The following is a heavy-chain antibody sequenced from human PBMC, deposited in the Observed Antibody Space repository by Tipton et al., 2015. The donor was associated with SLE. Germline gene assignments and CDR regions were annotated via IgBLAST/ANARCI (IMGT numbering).Heavy chain of an antibody. CDR1: GGSISNYY. CDR3: ARDSSGWPSSDAFDI. D-gene: IGHD6-19*01. Sequence: LSLTCTVSGGSISNYYWSWIRQSPGKGLEWIGYIYYSGHTDYNPSLKSRVTLSVDTSKSQFSLKLTSVTAADTAVYYCARDSSGWPSSDAFDIGGQGTMVTASS. J-gene: IGHJ3*02. CDR2: IYYSGHT. V-gene: IGHV4-59*12.